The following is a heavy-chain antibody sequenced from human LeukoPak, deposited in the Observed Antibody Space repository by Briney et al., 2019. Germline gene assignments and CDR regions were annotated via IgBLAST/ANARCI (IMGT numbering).Heavy chain of an antibody. V-gene: IGHV3-48*01. CDR2: ISSSSSTI. J-gene: IGHJ5*02. Sequence: GGSLRLSCAASGFTFSSYSMNWVRQAPGKGLEWVSYISSSSSTIYYADSVKGRFTISRDNAKNSLYLQMNSLRAEDTAVYYCAREGNYYDSSGYYSWFDPWGQGTLVTVSS. CDR3: AREGNYYDSSGYYSWFDP. CDR1: GFTFSSYS. D-gene: IGHD3-22*01.